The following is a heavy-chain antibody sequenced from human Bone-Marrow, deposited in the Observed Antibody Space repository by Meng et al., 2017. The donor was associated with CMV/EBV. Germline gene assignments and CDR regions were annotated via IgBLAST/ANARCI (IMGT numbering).Heavy chain of an antibody. CDR3: SRVSRVGVPAVIGIVGWFDP. CDR1: GGSFSGYD. V-gene: IGHV4-34*01. Sequence: GSLRLSCAVYGGSFSGYDWTWIRQSPGKGLEWIGEINHRGSTNYNPSLKSRLTISLDTSKNQFSLKLKSVTAADTAVYYGSRVSRVGVPAVIGIVGWFDPWGQGTLVTVSS. J-gene: IGHJ5*02. D-gene: IGHD2-2*01. CDR2: INHRGST.